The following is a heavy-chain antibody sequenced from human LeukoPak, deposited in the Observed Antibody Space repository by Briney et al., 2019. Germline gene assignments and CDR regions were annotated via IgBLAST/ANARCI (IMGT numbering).Heavy chain of an antibody. CDR3: ASPGGGYYDSSGYYTSWFDP. V-gene: IGHV1-24*01. CDR2: FDPEDGET. D-gene: IGHD3-22*01. CDR1: GYTLTELS. Sequence: ASVKVSCKVSGYTLTELSMHWVRQAPGKGLEWMGGFDPEDGETIYAQKFQGRVTMTRDTSISTAYMELSRLRSDDTAVYYCASPGGGYYDSSGYYTSWFDPWGQGTLVTVSS. J-gene: IGHJ5*02.